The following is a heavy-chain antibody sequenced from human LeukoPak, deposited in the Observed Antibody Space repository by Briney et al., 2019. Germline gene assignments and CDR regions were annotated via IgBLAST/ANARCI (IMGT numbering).Heavy chain of an antibody. Sequence: GGSLSLSCAASGFTFSSYWMGWARQAPGKGLEWVANIKQDGSEKYYVDSVKGRFTISRDNAKNSLYLQMNSLRAEDTAVYYCARNYGPPKDYYYYGMDVWGQGTTVTVSS. CDR1: GFTFSSYW. D-gene: IGHD3-10*01. CDR2: IKQDGSEK. V-gene: IGHV3-7*05. CDR3: ARNYGPPKDYYYYGMDV. J-gene: IGHJ6*02.